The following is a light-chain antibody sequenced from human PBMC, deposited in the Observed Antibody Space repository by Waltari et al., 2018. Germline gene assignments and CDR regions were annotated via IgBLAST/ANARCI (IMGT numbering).Light chain of an antibody. CDR3: HQYGTIPRT. J-gene: IGKJ1*01. V-gene: IGKV3-20*01. CDR1: QSVFNNY. Sequence: EIVLTQSPGTLSLSPGEGATLSCRASQSVFNNYLAWFQQRPGQAPRLLIYGASSRATGIPDRFRGSGSGTDFTLTVSTLEHEDFAVYYCHQYGTIPRTFGQGTKVEIK. CDR2: GAS.